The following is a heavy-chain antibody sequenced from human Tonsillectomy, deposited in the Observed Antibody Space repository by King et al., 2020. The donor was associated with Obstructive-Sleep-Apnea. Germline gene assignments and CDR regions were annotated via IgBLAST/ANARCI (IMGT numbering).Heavy chain of an antibody. D-gene: IGHD1-14*01. CDR1: GGSISSGDYY. V-gene: IGHV4-30-4*01. Sequence: PLQESGPGLVKPSQTLSLTCTVSGGSISSGDYYWSWIRQPPGKGLEWIGYIYYSGSTYYNPSLKSRVTISVDTSKNQFSLKLSSVTAADTAVYYCAREPLDRPGIDYWGQGTLVTVSS. J-gene: IGHJ4*02. CDR3: AREPLDRPGIDY. CDR2: IYYSGST.